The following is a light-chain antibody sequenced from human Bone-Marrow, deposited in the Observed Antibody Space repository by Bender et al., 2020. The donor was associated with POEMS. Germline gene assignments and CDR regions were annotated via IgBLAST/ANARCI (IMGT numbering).Light chain of an antibody. CDR1: SSNTGSGYD. CDR2: EGS. CDR3: CSYASGTTWV. V-gene: IGLV1-40*01. J-gene: IGLJ3*02. Sequence: QSVLTQPPSVSGAPGQRVTISCTGSSSNTGSGYDINWYQHLPGTAPKLLIYEGSKRPSGASIRFSGSKSGNTASLTVSEIQTEDEAEYYCCSYASGTTWVFGGGTKLTVL.